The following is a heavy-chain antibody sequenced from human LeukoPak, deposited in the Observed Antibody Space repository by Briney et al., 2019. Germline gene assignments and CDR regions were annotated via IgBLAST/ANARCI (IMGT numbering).Heavy chain of an antibody. J-gene: IGHJ6*03. CDR3: ARSAKLRVYYYYMNV. CDR2: IYSTGST. D-gene: IGHD1-26*01. CDR1: GGSISSYY. Sequence: PSETLSLTCTVSGGSISSYYCSWIRQPPGKGLEWIGRIYSTGSTNYNPSLKSRVTMSVDTSKNQFSLRLSSVTAADTAVYYCARSAKLRVYYYYMNVWGKGTTVTVSS. V-gene: IGHV4-4*07.